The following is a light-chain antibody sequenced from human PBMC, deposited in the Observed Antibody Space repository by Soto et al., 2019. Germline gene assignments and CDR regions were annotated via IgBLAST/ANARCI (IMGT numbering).Light chain of an antibody. Sequence: DIVMTQSPDSLAVSRGERATINCKSGQRVLYSSTNKNNLAWYQQKPGQPPKLLIYWASTRESGVPDRFSGSGSGTDFTLTISSLQAEDVAVYYCQQYYSTPPFFGQGTKLEIK. CDR2: WAS. J-gene: IGKJ2*01. V-gene: IGKV4-1*01. CDR3: QQYYSTPPF. CDR1: QRVLYSSTNKNN.